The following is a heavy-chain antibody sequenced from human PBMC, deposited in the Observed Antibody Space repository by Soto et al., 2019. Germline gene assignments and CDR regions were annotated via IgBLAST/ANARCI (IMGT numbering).Heavy chain of an antibody. CDR2: IIPIFGTA. CDR1: GGTFSSYA. J-gene: IGHJ6*02. CDR3: ARDKKAYDFWSGYPPMNYYYGMDV. V-gene: IGHV1-69*13. Sequence: GASVKVSCKASGGTFSSYAISWVRQAPGQGLEWMGGIIPIFGTANYVQKFQGRVTITADESTSTAYMELSSLRSEDTAVYYCARDKKAYDFWSGYPPMNYYYGMDVWGQGTTVTVSS. D-gene: IGHD3-3*01.